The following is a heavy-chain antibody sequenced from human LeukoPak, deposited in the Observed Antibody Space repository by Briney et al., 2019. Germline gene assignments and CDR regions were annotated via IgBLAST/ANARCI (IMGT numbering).Heavy chain of an antibody. V-gene: IGHV3-21*01. CDR2: ISSSSSYI. CDR3: ARIAVAGSWSGLDP. CDR1: GFTFSSYS. Sequence: GGSLRLSCAASGFTFSSYSMNWVRQAPGKGLEWVSSISSSSSYIYYADSVRGRFTISSDYAKNSLYLQMNRLRAEDTAVYYCARIAVAGSWSGLDPWGQGTLVTVSS. J-gene: IGHJ5*02. D-gene: IGHD6-19*01.